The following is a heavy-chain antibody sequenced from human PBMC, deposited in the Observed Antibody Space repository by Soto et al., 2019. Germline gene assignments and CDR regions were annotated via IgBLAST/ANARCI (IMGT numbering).Heavy chain of an antibody. CDR3: AKDLDLRTYYYDSSGYY. CDR1: GFTFSSYA. CDR2: ISGSGGST. J-gene: IGHJ4*02. Sequence: PGGSLRLSCAASGFTFSSYAMSWVRQAPGKGLEWVSAISGSGGSTYYADSVKGRFTISRDNSKNTLYLQMNSLRAEDTAVYYCAKDLDLRTYYYDSSGYYWGQGTLVTVSS. D-gene: IGHD3-22*01. V-gene: IGHV3-23*01.